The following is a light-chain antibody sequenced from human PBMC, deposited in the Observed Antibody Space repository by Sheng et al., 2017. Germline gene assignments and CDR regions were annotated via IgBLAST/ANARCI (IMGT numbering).Light chain of an antibody. CDR1: QSISGW. V-gene: IGKV1-5*03. CDR2: KAS. Sequence: DIQMTQSPSTLSASVGDRVTITCRASQSISGWLAWYQQKPGRAPKLLIYKASSLESGVPSRFSGSGYGTEFTLTISSLHPDDVASYYCQEYASYSWTFGQGTKVEIK. J-gene: IGKJ1*01. CDR3: QEYASYSWT.